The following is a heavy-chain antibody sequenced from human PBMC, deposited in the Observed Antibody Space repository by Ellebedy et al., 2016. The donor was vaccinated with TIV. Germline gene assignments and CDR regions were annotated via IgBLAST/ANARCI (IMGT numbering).Heavy chain of an antibody. J-gene: IGHJ4*02. CDR1: GFTFSNFW. CDR3: GGLDY. Sequence: GESLKISCVASGFTFSNFWMHWARQAPGKGLVWVSRINSDGTTTSYADSVKGRFTISRDNAKNTLYLQMSSLRAEDTAVYYCGGLDYWGQGTLVTVSS. D-gene: IGHD3-16*01. V-gene: IGHV3-74*01. CDR2: INSDGTTT.